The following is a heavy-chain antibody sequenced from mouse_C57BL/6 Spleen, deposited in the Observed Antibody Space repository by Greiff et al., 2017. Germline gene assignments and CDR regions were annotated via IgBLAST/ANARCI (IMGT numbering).Heavy chain of an antibody. CDR2: IDPENGDT. Sequence: EVQLQQSGAELVRPGASVKLSCTASGFNIKDDYMHWVKQRPEKGLEWSGWIDPENGDTEYASKFQGKATITADTSSNTAYLQLSILTSEDTAVYYCTITTVVAPYFDYWGQGTTLTVSS. CDR1: GFNIKDDY. CDR3: TITTVVAPYFDY. V-gene: IGHV14-4*01. J-gene: IGHJ2*01. D-gene: IGHD1-1*01.